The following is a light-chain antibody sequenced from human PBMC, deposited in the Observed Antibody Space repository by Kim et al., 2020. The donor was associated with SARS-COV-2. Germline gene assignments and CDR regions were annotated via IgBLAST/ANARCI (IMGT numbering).Light chain of an antibody. Sequence: PGGIVTLTCGSSTGAVTSGHFPYWFQPKPGQAPSTLIYDITQRHSWTPARFSGSLLGDKAALTLSGAQPEDEADYYCLLYYSGVRVFGGGTQLTVL. V-gene: IGLV7-46*01. CDR3: LLYYSGVRV. CDR1: TGAVTSGHF. J-gene: IGLJ2*01. CDR2: DIT.